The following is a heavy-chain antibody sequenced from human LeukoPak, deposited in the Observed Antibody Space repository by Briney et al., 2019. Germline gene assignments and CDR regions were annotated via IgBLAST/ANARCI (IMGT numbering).Heavy chain of an antibody. CDR2: IRDSGEA. D-gene: IGHD3/OR15-3a*01. CDR3: ARDRAANQDWVEFDP. Sequence: GGSLRLSCAVSGSRVSDYYMSWVRQAPGKGLEWVGLIRDSGEAFYADFARGRFAISRDESENTLYLQMNCLRVEDTAVYFCARDRAANQDWVEFDPWGQGTPVIVSS. J-gene: IGHJ5*02. CDR1: GSRVSDYY. V-gene: IGHV3-66*03.